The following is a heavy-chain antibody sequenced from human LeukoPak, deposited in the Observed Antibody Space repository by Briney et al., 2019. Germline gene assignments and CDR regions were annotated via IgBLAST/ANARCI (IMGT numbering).Heavy chain of an antibody. V-gene: IGHV1-18*01. CDR1: GYTFTSYG. Sequence: ASVKVSCKASGYTFTSYGISWVRQAPGQGLEWMGWISAYNGNTNYAQKLQGRVTMTTDTSTSTAYMELRGLRSDDTAVYYCARDYPPGVIAALDWFDPWGQGTLVTVSS. CDR2: ISAYNGNT. CDR3: ARDYPPGVIAALDWFDP. J-gene: IGHJ5*02. D-gene: IGHD6-6*01.